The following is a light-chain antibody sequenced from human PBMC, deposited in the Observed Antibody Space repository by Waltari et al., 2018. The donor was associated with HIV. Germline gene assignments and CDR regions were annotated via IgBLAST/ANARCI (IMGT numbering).Light chain of an antibody. CDR2: GAS. J-gene: IGKJ1*01. CDR1: QSLSSNY. Sequence: EIVLTQSPGTLSLSPGERATLSCRASQSLSSNYLAWYQQKPGQAPRLLISGASSRPTGIPDRFSGSGSETDFTLTISRLEPEDFAVYYCQQYGNPGTFGQGTKVEIK. CDR3: QQYGNPGT. V-gene: IGKV3-20*01.